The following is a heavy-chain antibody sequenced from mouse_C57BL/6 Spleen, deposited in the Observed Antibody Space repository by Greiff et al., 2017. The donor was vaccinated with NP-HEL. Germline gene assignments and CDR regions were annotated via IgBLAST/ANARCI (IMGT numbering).Heavy chain of an antibody. J-gene: IGHJ2*01. V-gene: IGHV1-15*01. D-gene: IGHD2-1*01. Sequence: QVQLKQSGAELVRPGASVTLSCKASGYTFTDYEMHWVKQTPVHGLEWIGAIDPETGGSAYNQKFKGKAILTADKSSSTAYMELRSLTSEDSAVYYCTRSSLYGNYFDYWGQGTTLTVSS. CDR1: GYTFTDYE. CDR3: TRSSLYGNYFDY. CDR2: IDPETGGS.